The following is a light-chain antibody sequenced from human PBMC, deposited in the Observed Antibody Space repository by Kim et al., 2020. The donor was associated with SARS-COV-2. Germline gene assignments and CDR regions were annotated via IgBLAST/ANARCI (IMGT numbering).Light chain of an antibody. J-gene: IGLJ3*02. CDR2: YNR. CDR1: NIGSKS. Sequence: VAPGKTATIVCGGNNIGSKSVHWYQQKPGQAPVVVVSYNRDRPSGIPERFSGSNSGNTTTLTISRVEAGDEADYYCQVWDSSNDWVFGGGTQLTVL. CDR3: QVWDSSNDWV. V-gene: IGLV3-21*03.